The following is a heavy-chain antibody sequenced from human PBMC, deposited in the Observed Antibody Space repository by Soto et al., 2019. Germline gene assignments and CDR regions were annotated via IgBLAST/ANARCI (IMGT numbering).Heavy chain of an antibody. D-gene: IGHD3-10*01. J-gene: IGHJ6*02. V-gene: IGHV4-34*01. CDR1: GGSFSGYY. CDR2: INHSGST. CDR3: ARGLGLTMVRGVIHVYYYGMDV. Sequence: SETLSLTCAVYGGSFSGYYWSWIRQPPGKGLEWIGEINHSGSTNYNPSLKSRATISVDTSKNQFSLKLSSVTAADTAVYYCARGLGLTMVRGVIHVYYYGMDVWGQGTTVTVSS.